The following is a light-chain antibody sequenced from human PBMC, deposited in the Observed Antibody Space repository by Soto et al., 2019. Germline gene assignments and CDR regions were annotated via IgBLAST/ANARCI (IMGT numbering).Light chain of an antibody. J-gene: IGKJ5*01. CDR3: QLYGVSSPRIT. V-gene: IGKV3-20*01. CDR1: QTVSASY. CDR2: GAT. Sequence: EIVLTQSPVTLSLSPGEKATLSCRASQTVSASYLAWYQQKPGQAPRLLIYGATNRIIGIPDRFSGSVSGTDFTLTISRLEPEDFAVYYCQLYGVSSPRITFGQGTRLE.